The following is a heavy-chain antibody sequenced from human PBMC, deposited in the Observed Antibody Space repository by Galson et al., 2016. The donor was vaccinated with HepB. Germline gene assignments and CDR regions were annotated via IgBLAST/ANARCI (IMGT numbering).Heavy chain of an antibody. Sequence: TLSLTCAVYGGSFSGYYWSWIRQPPGKGLEWIGEINHSGTINYNPSLKSRVTISVDTSKNQFSLKLSSVTAADTAVYYCARGDDILTGTYYFDYWGQGTLVTVSS. J-gene: IGHJ4*02. CDR3: ARGDDILTGTYYFDY. CDR1: GGSFSGYY. D-gene: IGHD3-9*01. V-gene: IGHV4-34*09. CDR2: INHSGTI.